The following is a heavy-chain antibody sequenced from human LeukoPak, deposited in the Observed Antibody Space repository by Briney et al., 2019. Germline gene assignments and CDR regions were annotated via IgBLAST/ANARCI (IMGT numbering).Heavy chain of an antibody. CDR2: IYGSEST. CDR1: GYPLGRNYF. CDR3: ARYDSRGSASTRFDS. Sequence: PSETLSLTCAVSGYPLGRNYFWGWVRQPPGKRLEWIGRIYGSESTTYNPSLMNRVTISVDTSRNHLSLQPTSATAADTAVYYCARYDSRGSASTRFDSWGQGILVTISS. D-gene: IGHD4-23*01. J-gene: IGHJ5*01. V-gene: IGHV4-38-2*01.